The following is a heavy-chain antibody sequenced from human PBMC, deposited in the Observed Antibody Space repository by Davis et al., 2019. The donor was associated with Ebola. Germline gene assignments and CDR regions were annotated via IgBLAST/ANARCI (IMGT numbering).Heavy chain of an antibody. Sequence: GESLKISCAASGFTFSSYAMHWVRQAPGKGLEWVAVISYDGSNKYYADSVKGRFTISRDKSKNTLYLQMNSLKTEDTAVYYCTRLEVGYSSSWGEINYYYYGMDVWGQGTTVTVSS. CDR2: ISYDGSNK. D-gene: IGHD6-13*01. CDR1: GFTFSSYA. CDR3: TRLEVGYSSSWGEINYYYYGMDV. V-gene: IGHV3-30-3*01. J-gene: IGHJ6*02.